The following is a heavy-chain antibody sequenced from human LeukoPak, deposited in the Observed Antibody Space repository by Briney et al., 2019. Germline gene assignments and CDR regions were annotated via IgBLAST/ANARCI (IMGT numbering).Heavy chain of an antibody. CDR1: GGSISSSTYY. CDR3: GREGYGDNVFRSD. CDR2: IYYTGNT. D-gene: IGHD4-17*01. V-gene: IGHV4-39*07. Sequence: SETLSLTCTVSGGSISSSTYYWGWIRQPPGKGLEWIGNIYYTGNTYYNPSLMSRVTILVDTSKNQFSLKLSSVTAADTAVYYCGREGYGDNVFRSDWGQGTLVTVSS. J-gene: IGHJ4*02.